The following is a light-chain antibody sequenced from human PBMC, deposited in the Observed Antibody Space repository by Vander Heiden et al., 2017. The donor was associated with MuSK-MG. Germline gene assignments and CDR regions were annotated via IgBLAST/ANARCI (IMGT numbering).Light chain of an antibody. Sequence: SSELTQDPAVSVALGQTVRITCQGDSLRSYYASWYQQKPGQAPVLVIYGKNNRPSGIPDRFSGSSSGKTASLTITGAQAEDEADYYCNSRDSSGNHLRVFGTGTKVTVL. CDR2: GKN. J-gene: IGLJ1*01. V-gene: IGLV3-19*01. CDR3: NSRDSSGNHLRV. CDR1: SLRSYY.